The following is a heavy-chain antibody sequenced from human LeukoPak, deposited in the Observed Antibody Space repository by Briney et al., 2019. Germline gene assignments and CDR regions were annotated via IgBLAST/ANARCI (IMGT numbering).Heavy chain of an antibody. CDR2: MYYTGSA. CDR3: ASRPVAGYKWEYYLDS. J-gene: IGHJ4*02. V-gene: IGHV4-39*02. D-gene: IGHD6-19*01. Sequence: SETLSLTCSVSGGSITSETYYWAWIRQPPGKGLEWIGSMYYTGSAYYSPSLQSRVTLSIDTSKNRFSLDLSSVTAADTAVYYCASRPVAGYKWEYYLDSWGQGTLVTVSS. CDR1: GGSITSETYY.